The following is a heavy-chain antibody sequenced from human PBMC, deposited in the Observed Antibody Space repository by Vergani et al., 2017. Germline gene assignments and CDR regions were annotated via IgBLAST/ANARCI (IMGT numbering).Heavy chain of an antibody. Sequence: QEQLVESGGGVVQPGGSLRLSCAASGFTFSGFGMHWVRQPPGKGVEWVAFIRYDGGKTYYSDSVKGRLTISRDNSKSTLFLQVNSLRAEDTAVYYCARLSYDTTPYLQGGYDCWGQGTLVTVSS. CDR2: IRYDGGKT. V-gene: IGHV3-30*02. J-gene: IGHJ4*02. CDR1: GFTFSGFG. D-gene: IGHD3-22*01. CDR3: ARLSYDTTPYLQGGYDC.